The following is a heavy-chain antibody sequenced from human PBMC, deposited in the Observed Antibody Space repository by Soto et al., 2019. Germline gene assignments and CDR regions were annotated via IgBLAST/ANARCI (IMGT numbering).Heavy chain of an antibody. CDR3: AREKDMWWFDP. V-gene: IGHV3-33*01. Sequence: QVQLVESGGGVVQPGRSLRLSCAASGFTFSSFGMHWVRQAPGKGLEWVAVIWHYENNENYVDSVKGRFTISRDNSKNTLYVQMNSLGAEDTAVYYCAREKDMWWFDPWGQGTLVTVSS. CDR2: IWHYENNE. J-gene: IGHJ5*02. D-gene: IGHD2-15*01. CDR1: GFTFSSFG.